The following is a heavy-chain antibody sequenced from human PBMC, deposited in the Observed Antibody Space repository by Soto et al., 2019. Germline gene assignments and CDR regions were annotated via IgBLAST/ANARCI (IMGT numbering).Heavy chain of an antibody. J-gene: IGHJ4*02. CDR3: AKDRLGVVVVAATLVNYFDY. V-gene: IGHV3-23*01. CDR2: ISGSGGST. CDR1: GFTFSSYA. Sequence: HPGGSLRLSCAASGFTFSSYAMSWVRQAPGKGLEWVSAISGSGGSTYYADSVKGRFTISRDNSKNTLYLQMNSLRAEDTAVYYCAKDRLGVVVVAATLVNYFDYWGQGTLVTVSS. D-gene: IGHD2-15*01.